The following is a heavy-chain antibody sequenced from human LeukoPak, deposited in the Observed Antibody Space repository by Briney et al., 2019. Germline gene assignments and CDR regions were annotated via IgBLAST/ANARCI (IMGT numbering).Heavy chain of an antibody. CDR3: AKRGSGSGYYFDY. J-gene: IGHJ4*02. Sequence: GGSLRLSCAASGFTFNSYAMGWVRQAPGKGLEWVSAISGSGGSTYYADSVKGRFTISRDNSKNTLYLQMDSLRAEDTAVYYCAKRGSGSGYYFDYWGQGTLVTVSS. CDR1: GFTFNSYA. D-gene: IGHD6-19*01. CDR2: ISGSGGST. V-gene: IGHV3-23*01.